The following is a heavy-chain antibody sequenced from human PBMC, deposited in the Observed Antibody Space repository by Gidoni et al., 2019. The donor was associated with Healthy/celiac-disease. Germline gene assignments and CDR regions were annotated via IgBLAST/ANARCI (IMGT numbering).Heavy chain of an antibody. CDR2: IYYSGGTSSGST. V-gene: IGHV4-39*01. D-gene: IGHD6-13*01. Sequence: QLQLQESGPGLVKPSATLSLTCPVSGGSISSSNYYGGVIRQPPGKGLEWIGSIYYSGGTSSGSTSYNPSLKSRVTISVDTSKNQFSLKLSSVTAADTAVYYCARPKAAAGFIDYWGQGTLVTVSS. CDR1: GGSISSSNYY. CDR3: ARPKAAAGFIDY. J-gene: IGHJ4*02.